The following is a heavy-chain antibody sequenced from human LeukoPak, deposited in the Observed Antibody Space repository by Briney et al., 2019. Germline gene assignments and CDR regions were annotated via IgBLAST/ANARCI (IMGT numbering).Heavy chain of an antibody. D-gene: IGHD3-10*01. V-gene: IGHV4-39*07. CDR2: IYYSGST. CDR1: GGSISSSSYY. J-gene: IGHJ4*02. CDR3: AAREGGSGKGRMVLDY. Sequence: PSETLSLTCTVSGGSISSSSYYWGWIRQPPGKGLEWIGRIYYSGSTYYNPSLKSRVTISVDTSKNQFSLKLSSVTAADTAVYYCAAREGGSGKGRMVLDYWGQGTLVTVSS.